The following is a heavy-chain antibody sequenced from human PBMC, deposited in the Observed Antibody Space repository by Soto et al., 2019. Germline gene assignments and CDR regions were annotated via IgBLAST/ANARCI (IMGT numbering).Heavy chain of an antibody. J-gene: IGHJ3*02. CDR1: GDTFSSYA. CDR2: IIPIFGTA. CDR3: ARALELRLAFDI. Sequence: SVKVSCKASGDTFSSYAISWVRQAPGQGLEWMGGIIPIFGTANYAQKFQGRVTITADESTSTAYMELSSLRSEDTAVYYCARALELRLAFDIWGQGTMVTVSS. V-gene: IGHV1-69*13. D-gene: IGHD1-7*01.